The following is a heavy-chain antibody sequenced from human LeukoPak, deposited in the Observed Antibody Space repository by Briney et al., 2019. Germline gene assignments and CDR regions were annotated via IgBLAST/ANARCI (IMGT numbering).Heavy chain of an antibody. V-gene: IGHV4/OR15-8*02. CDR3: SRESGAFCPFGY. CDR2: ISLSGQT. CDR1: GGSIRSTNW. Sequence: PSETLSLTCGVSGGSIRSTNWWSWVRQPPGQGLEWIGEISLSGQTNFTPSLNGRVTMSLDESRNQLSLTLTSVTAADTAIYYCSRESGAFCPFGYWGQGTLLIVPT. D-gene: IGHD1-26*01. J-gene: IGHJ4*02.